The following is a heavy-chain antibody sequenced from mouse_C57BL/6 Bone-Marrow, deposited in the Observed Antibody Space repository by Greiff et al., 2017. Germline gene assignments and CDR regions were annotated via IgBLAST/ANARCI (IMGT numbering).Heavy chain of an antibody. Sequence: EVKLQESGGGLVQPGGSLSLSCAASGFTFTDYYMSWVRQPPGKALEWLGFIRNKANGYTTEYSASVKGRFTISRDNSQSILYLQMNALRAEDSATYYCARYRGSRYFDVWGTGTTVTVSS. J-gene: IGHJ1*03. CDR2: IRNKANGYTT. D-gene: IGHD1-1*01. CDR1: GFTFTDYY. V-gene: IGHV7-3*01. CDR3: ARYRGSRYFDV.